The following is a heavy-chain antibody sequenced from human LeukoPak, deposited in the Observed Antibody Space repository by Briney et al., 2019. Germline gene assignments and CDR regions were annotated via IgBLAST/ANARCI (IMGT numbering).Heavy chain of an antibody. CDR1: GFTFSNYW. CDR3: AREGWYYFGY. V-gene: IGHV3-7*01. Sequence: PGGSLRLSCAASGFTFSNYWMSWVRQAPGKGLEWVANIKQDGSEKYYVDSVKGRFTISRDNAKNSLYLQMNSLRAEDTAVYYCAREGWYYFGYWGQGTLVTVSS. CDR2: IKQDGSEK. J-gene: IGHJ4*02. D-gene: IGHD6-19*01.